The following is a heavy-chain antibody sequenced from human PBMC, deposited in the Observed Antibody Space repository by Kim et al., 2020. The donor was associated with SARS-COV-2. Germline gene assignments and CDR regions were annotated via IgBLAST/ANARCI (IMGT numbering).Heavy chain of an antibody. CDR3: ARGFGGCDDY. CDR2: NT. Sequence: NTIYSQKFQGRLTVTRDASASTVYMELSSLRSEDTAVYYCARGFGGCDDYWGQGSLVTVSS. V-gene: IGHV1-3*01. J-gene: IGHJ4*02. D-gene: IGHD6-19*01.